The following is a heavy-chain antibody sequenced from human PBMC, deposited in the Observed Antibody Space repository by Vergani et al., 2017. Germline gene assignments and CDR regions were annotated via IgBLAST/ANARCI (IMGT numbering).Heavy chain of an antibody. Sequence: QVQLQQWGAGLLKPSETLSLTCAVYGGSFSGYYWSWIRQPPGKGLEWFGEINHSGSTNYNPSLKSRVTISVDTSKNQFSLKLSSVTAADTAVYYCARERARYCSGGSCYSLAPRGYNWFDPWGQGTLVTVSS. CDR3: ARERARYCSGGSCYSLAPRGYNWFDP. CDR1: GGSFSGYY. V-gene: IGHV4-34*01. CDR2: INHSGST. D-gene: IGHD2-15*01. J-gene: IGHJ5*02.